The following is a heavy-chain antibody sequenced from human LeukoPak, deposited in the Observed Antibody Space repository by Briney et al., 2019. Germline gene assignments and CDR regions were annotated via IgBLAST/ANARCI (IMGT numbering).Heavy chain of an antibody. CDR2: ISGDGRAI. CDR3: ATSLSGWFGPSAYY. D-gene: IGHD6-19*01. CDR1: GVAFSSYE. V-gene: IGHV3-48*03. Sequence: GGSRRLSCVASGVAFSSYEMSWVRQAPGKGLEWVSFISGDGRAIHYADSVKGRFTISADNARNSVFLQMNSLRAEDTAVYYCATSLSGWFGPSAYYCGQGTLVTVSS. J-gene: IGHJ4*02.